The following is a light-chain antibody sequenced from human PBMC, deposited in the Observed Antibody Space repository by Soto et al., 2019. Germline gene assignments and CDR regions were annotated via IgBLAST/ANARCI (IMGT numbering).Light chain of an antibody. CDR3: SSYTNTTTS. CDR1: SCDIGIFNY. J-gene: IGLJ1*01. Sequence: QSVLAQPASVSGSPGQSITISCTGTSCDIGIFNYVSWYQQHPGKAPKLMIYDVSNRPSGVSDRFSGSKSGNTASLTISGLQTEDEADYYCSSYTNTTTSFATGTKVTVL. V-gene: IGLV2-14*01. CDR2: DVS.